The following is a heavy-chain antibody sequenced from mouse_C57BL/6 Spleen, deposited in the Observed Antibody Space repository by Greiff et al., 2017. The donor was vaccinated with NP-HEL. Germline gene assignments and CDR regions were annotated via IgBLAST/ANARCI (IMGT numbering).Heavy chain of an antibody. CDR2: IYPGSGNT. Sequence: VKLVESGPELVKPGASVKISCKASGYSFTSYYIHWVKQRPGQGLEWIGWIYPGSGNTKYNEKFKGKATLTADTSSSTAYMQLSSLTSEDSAVYYCARWGYGNYADYWGQGTTLTVSS. J-gene: IGHJ2*01. CDR3: ARWGYGNYADY. CDR1: GYSFTSYY. D-gene: IGHD2-10*02. V-gene: IGHV1-66*01.